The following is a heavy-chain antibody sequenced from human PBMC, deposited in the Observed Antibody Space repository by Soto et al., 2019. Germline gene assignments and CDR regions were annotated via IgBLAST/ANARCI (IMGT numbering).Heavy chain of an antibody. CDR2: ISGSGGST. CDR1: GFTFSSYA. V-gene: IGHV3-23*01. J-gene: IGHJ5*02. D-gene: IGHD5-18*01. CDR3: AKDRSVDTRDWFDP. Sequence: GGSLRLSCAASGFTFSSYAMSRLRQAPGKGLEWVSTISGSGGSTYYADSVKGRFTISRDNSKNTLYLQMNSLRADDTAVYYCAKDRSVDTRDWFDPWGQGTLVSVSS.